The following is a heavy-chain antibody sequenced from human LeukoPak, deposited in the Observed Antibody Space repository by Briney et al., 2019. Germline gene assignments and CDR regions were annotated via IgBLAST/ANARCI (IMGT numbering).Heavy chain of an antibody. V-gene: IGHV3-30*02. CDR2: IRYDGSNK. CDR1: GFTFSSYG. Sequence: PGGSLRLSCAASGFTFSSYGMHWVRQAPGKGLEWVAFIRYDGSNKYYADSVKGRFTISRDNSKNTLYLQMNSLRAEDTAVYYCAKDLPYYYYYMDVWGKGTPVTVSS. J-gene: IGHJ6*03. CDR3: AKDLPYYYYYMDV.